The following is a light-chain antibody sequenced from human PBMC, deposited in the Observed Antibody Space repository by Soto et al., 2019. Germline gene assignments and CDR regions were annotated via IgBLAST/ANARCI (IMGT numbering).Light chain of an antibody. J-gene: IGKJ1*01. CDR3: QQYGTSPWT. CDR2: IAS. V-gene: IGKV3-20*01. CDR1: QSVSSNY. Sequence: EIVLTQSPGTLSLFPGERATLSCRATQSVSSNYLAWYQQKPGQAPRLLIYIASSRATGIPDRFSGSGSGTDFNLTISRLEPEDFAVYYCQQYGTSPWTFGQGIKVEIK.